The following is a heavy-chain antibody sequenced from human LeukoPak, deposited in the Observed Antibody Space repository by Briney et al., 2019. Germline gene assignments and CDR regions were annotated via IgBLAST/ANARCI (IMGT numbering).Heavy chain of an antibody. CDR1: GFTFSSYS. CDR3: ARDPHPGIAVAADY. V-gene: IGHV3-21*01. D-gene: IGHD6-19*01. Sequence: GGSLRLSCAASGFTFSSYSMNWVRQAPRKGLEWVSSISSSSSYIYYADSVKGRFTISRDNAKNSLYLQMNSLRAEDTAVYYCARDPHPGIAVAADYWGQGTLVTVSS. J-gene: IGHJ4*02. CDR2: ISSSSSYI.